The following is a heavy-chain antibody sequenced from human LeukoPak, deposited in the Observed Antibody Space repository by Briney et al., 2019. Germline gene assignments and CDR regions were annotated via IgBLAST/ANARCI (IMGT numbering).Heavy chain of an antibody. CDR3: ARGGDSSGFY. CDR1: GGSISSYY. J-gene: IGHJ4*02. V-gene: IGHV4-4*07. D-gene: IGHD6-19*01. CDR2: IYTSGST. Sequence: PSETLSLTCTVSGGSISSYYWSWIRQPAGKGLEWIGRIYTSGSTNYNPSLQSRVTISLDKSKNQFSLKLSSVTAADTAVYYCARGGDSSGFYWGQGTLVTVSS.